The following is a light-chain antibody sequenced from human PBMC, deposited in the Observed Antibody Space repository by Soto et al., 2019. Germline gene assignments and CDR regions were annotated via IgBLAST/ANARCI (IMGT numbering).Light chain of an antibody. V-gene: IGKV3-11*01. CDR2: DAS. CDR1: QNVGTF. J-gene: IGKJ1*01. Sequence: EVVLTQSPATLSLSPGERATLSCRASQNVGTFLAWFQLKPGQAPRLVIYDASNRAAGIPDRFSGSGSGTDFSLTITGLEHEDSALYYCLQRNNWPPWTFGQGTKVEVK. CDR3: LQRNNWPPWT.